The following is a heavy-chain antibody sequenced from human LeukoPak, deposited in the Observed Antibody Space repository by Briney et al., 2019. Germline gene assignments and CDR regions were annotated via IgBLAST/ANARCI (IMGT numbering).Heavy chain of an antibody. CDR3: ARGLPGGYCSGGSCYSAGYYFDY. V-gene: IGHV1-18*01. CDR2: ISAYNGNT. D-gene: IGHD2-15*01. J-gene: IGHJ4*02. Sequence: VASVKVSCKASGYTFTNYGISWVRQAPGQGLEWMGWISAYNGNTNYAQKLQGRVTMTTDTSTSTGYMELSSLRSEDTAVYYCARGLPGGYCSGGSCYSAGYYFDYWGQGTLVTVSS. CDR1: GYTFTNYG.